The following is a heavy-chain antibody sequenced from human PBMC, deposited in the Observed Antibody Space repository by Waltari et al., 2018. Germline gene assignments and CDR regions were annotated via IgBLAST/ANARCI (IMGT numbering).Heavy chain of an antibody. Sequence: QVQLVQSGAEVKKPGASVKVSCTASGYTFTSYEIHGVRQATGQGLEWMGWMNPNSGNTGYAQKFQGRVTMTRNTSISTAYMELSSLRSEDTAVYYCARGKYDYVWGPRWFDPWGQGTLVTVSS. D-gene: IGHD3-16*01. CDR3: ARGKYDYVWGPRWFDP. CDR2: MNPNSGNT. V-gene: IGHV1-8*01. CDR1: GYTFTSYE. J-gene: IGHJ5*02.